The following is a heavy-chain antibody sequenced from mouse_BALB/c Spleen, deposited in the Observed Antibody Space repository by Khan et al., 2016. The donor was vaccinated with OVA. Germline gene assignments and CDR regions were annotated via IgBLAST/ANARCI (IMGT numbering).Heavy chain of an antibody. V-gene: IGHV5-9-3*01. D-gene: IGHD2-2*01. CDR3: ARSLVDYHAMDY. CDR2: ISSGGHYT. J-gene: IGHJ4*01. CDR1: GFTFSSYG. Sequence: VQLKESGGGLVKPGGSLKLSCSASGFTFSSYGMSWVRQTPEKRLEWVATISSGGHYTFYPDSVKGRFSISRDNAKNTLYLQMSSLRSEDTAMYYCARSLVDYHAMDYWGQGTSVTVSS.